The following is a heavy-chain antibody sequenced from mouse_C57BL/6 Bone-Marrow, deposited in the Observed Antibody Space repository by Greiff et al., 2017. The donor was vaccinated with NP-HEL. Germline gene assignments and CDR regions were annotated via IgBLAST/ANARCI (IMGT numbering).Heavy chain of an antibody. Sequence: VQLQQPGAELVKPGASVKLSCKASGYTFTSYWMPWVQQRPGQGLEWIGMIYPNSGSTNYNEKLKGKATLSVDKSSSTPYMQLSSLTSEDSAVYYCARELVYYLDYWGQGTTPTVSS. CDR3: ARELVYYLDY. V-gene: IGHV1-64*01. CDR1: GYTFTSYW. J-gene: IGHJ2*01. CDR2: IYPNSGST.